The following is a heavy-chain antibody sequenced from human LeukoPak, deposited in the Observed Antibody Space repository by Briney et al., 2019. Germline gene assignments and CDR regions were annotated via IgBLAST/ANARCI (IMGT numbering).Heavy chain of an antibody. CDR1: GFTFSSYW. J-gene: IGHJ3*02. CDR3: ARAPYCGGDCLRDAFDI. CDR2: INSDGSST. Sequence: PGGSLRLSCAASGFTFSSYWMHWVRQAPGKGLVWVSRINSDGSSTSYADSVKGRFTISRDNAKNTLYLQMNSLRAEDTAVYYCARAPYCGGDCLRDAFDIWGQGTMVAVSS. V-gene: IGHV3-74*01. D-gene: IGHD2-21*02.